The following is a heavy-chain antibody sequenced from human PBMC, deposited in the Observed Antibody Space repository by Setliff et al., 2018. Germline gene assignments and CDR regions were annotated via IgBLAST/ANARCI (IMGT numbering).Heavy chain of an antibody. D-gene: IGHD4-4*01. CDR1: GFTFSNYA. V-gene: IGHV3-23*01. CDR3: AKDTGYYFDY. J-gene: IGHJ4*02. Sequence: PGGSLRLSCAASGFTFSNYAMSWVRQAPGKGLEWVSAISGSGAISYAGSVKGRFTVSRDNSKNTLYLQLNSLRGEDTAVYYCAKDTGYYFDYWGQGTLVTVSS. CDR2: ISGSGAI.